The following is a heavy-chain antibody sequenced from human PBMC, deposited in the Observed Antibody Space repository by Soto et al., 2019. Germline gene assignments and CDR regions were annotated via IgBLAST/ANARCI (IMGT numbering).Heavy chain of an antibody. J-gene: IGHJ4*02. CDR1: GGSISSSSYY. CDR3: ARTNSGYDYRPY. Sequence: SETLSLTCTVSGGSISSSSYYWGWIRQPPGKGLEWIGSIYYSGSTYYNPSLKSRVTISVDTSKNQFSLKLSSVTAADTAVYYCARTNSGYDYRPYWGQGTLVTVSS. CDR2: IYYSGST. D-gene: IGHD5-12*01. V-gene: IGHV4-39*01.